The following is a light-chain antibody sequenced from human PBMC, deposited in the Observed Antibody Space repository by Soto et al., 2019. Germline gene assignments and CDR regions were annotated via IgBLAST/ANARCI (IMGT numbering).Light chain of an antibody. CDR2: EVS. V-gene: IGLV2-23*02. Sequence: QSALTQPASVSGSPGQSITISCTGTSSDVGSYNLVSWYQQHPGKAPKLMIYEVSKRPSGVSNRFSGSKSCNTASLTFSGLQAEDEADYYCCSYAGSSTFGFGGGTKLTGL. CDR1: SSDVGSYNL. J-gene: IGLJ2*01. CDR3: CSYAGSSTFG.